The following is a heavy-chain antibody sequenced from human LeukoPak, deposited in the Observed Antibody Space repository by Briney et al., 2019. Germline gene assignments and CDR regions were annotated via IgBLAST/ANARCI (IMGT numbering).Heavy chain of an antibody. CDR2: INTKGET. CDR1: GVSMSAYQ. CDR3: ATSNDAKIAPFDH. J-gene: IGHJ4*02. D-gene: IGHD2-21*01. V-gene: IGHV4-4*09. Sequence: SETLSLTCTVSGVSMSAYQWSWVRQSPEKGLEWIGCINTKGETSYNPSLKSRVTTSVDTSKSQFSLRLTSVAAADTAVYYCATSNDAKIAPFDHWGQGAPVTVSS.